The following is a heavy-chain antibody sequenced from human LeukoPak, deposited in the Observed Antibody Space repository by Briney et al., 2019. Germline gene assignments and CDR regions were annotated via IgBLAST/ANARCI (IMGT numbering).Heavy chain of an antibody. D-gene: IGHD3-10*01. CDR1: GFPFSSYW. J-gene: IGHJ5*02. CDR2: ISGDGTAR. CDR3: VRGRGSYGWFDP. V-gene: IGHV3-74*01. Sequence: GGSLRLSCVASGFPFSSYWMTWVRQAPGKGLVWVSRISGDGTARNYADSVKGRFTISRDDAKNTVDLQMNSLRGEDTAVYYCVRGRGSYGWFDPWGQGTLVTVSS.